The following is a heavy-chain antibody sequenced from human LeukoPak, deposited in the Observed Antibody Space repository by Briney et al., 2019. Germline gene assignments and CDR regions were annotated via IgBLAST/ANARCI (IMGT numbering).Heavy chain of an antibody. CDR2: MSNSGENT. CDR3: VKGGASVTRYVDY. D-gene: IGHD4-17*01. CDR1: GFTFSSYS. J-gene: IGHJ4*02. Sequence: GGSLRLSCAASGFTFSSYSMQWVRQTPGKGPEWVGIMSNSGENTFYGEAVKGRFTISRDNSQNTLYLQMNSLRPEDTAVYYCVKGGASVTRYVDYWGQGTLVTVSS. V-gene: IGHV3-30*18.